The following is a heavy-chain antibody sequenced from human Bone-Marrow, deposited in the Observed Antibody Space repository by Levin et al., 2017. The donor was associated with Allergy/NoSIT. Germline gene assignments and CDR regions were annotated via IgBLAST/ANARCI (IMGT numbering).Heavy chain of an antibody. CDR3: AHRHCTSTSCYAGGMFDY. J-gene: IGHJ4*02. Sequence: GSGPTLVKPPQTLTLTCTFSGLSLSTSGVGVGWIRQPPGKALEWLALIYWDNDKRYSPSLKSRLTITKDTSKNQVVLTMTNMDPVDTATYYCAHRHCTSTSCYAGGMFDYWGQGTLVTVSS. CDR2: IYWDNDK. CDR1: GLSLSTSGVG. D-gene: IGHD2-2*01. V-gene: IGHV2-5*02.